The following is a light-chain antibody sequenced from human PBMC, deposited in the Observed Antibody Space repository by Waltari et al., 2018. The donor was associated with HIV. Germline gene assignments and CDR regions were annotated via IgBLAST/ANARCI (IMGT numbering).Light chain of an antibody. Sequence: SYELTQPPSLSVSPGQTARITCSGDALSMQYGYWYQQKPGQAPGLVIYKDSERSSGNREGFSVSGSGTTVPLTLSGAQAEEEAAYFCQSTDRSVSYIIFGGGTKLTVL. V-gene: IGLV3-25*02. CDR3: QSTDRSVSYII. CDR1: ALSMQY. CDR2: KDS. J-gene: IGLJ2*01.